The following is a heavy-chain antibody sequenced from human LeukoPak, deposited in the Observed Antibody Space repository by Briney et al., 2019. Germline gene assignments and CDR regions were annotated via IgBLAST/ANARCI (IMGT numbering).Heavy chain of an antibody. CDR2: IYYSGST. V-gene: IGHV4-39*01. Sequence: PSQTLSLTCTVSGDSISSSSYYWGWIRQPPGKGLEWIGSIYYSGSTYYNPSLKSRVTISVDTSKNQFSLKLSSVTAADTAVYYCARSVPLNYFDYWGQGTLVTVSS. CDR1: GDSISSSSYY. J-gene: IGHJ4*02. CDR3: ARSVPLNYFDY. D-gene: IGHD1-1*01.